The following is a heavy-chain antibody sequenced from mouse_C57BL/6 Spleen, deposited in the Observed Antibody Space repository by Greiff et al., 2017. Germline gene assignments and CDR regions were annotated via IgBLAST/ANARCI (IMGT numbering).Heavy chain of an antibody. CDR2: ISDGGSYT. CDR3: ERGVLSTVVAPDY. J-gene: IGHJ4*01. V-gene: IGHV5-4*03. CDR1: GFTFSSYA. D-gene: IGHD1-1*01. Sequence: EVKVVESGGGLVKPGGSLKLSCAASGFTFSSYAMSWVRQTPEKRLEWVATISDGGSYTYNPDNVKGRFTISRDNAKNNLSLQMSHLRSEDTAMYYCERGVLSTVVAPDYWGQGTSVTVSS.